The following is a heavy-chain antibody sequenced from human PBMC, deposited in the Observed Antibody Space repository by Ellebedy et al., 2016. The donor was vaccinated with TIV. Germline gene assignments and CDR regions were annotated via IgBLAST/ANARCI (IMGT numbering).Heavy chain of an antibody. CDR3: ARDIWVTSGKTLYYYGMDV. CDR2: INPNSGGT. CDR1: GYTFTSYG. V-gene: IGHV1-2*02. J-gene: IGHJ6*02. D-gene: IGHD3-10*01. Sequence: AASVKVSCKASGYTFTSYGISWVRQAPGQGLEWMGWINPNSGGTNYAQKFQGRVTMTRDTSISTAYMELSRLRSDDTAVYYCARDIWVTSGKTLYYYGMDVWGQGTTVTVSS.